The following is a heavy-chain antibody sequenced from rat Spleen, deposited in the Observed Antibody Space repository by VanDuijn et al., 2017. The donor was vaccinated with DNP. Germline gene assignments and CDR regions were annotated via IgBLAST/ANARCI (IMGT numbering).Heavy chain of an antibody. V-gene: IGHV5-22*01. Sequence: EVQLVESGGGLVQPGGSLKLSCTALGFTFRDHYMAWVRKAPKKGPEWVASIYEGSKSYYGDSVKGRFTISRDAAKSSLYLQMNSLRSEDTATYYCARRKNYGLSYYFDYWGQGVMVTVSS. J-gene: IGHJ2*01. CDR3: ARRKNYGLSYYFDY. CDR2: IYEGSKS. D-gene: IGHD1-6*01. CDR1: GFTFRDHY.